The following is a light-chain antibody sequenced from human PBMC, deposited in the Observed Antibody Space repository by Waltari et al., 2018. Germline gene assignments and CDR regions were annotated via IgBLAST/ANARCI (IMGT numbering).Light chain of an antibody. CDR1: STDVGGSTD. V-gene: IGLV2-14*01. CDR3: ASYTSTRTVI. Sequence: QSALTQRASVSESPGQSITISCSGTSTDVGGSTDASWYQQLPGNAPKLMIYDVTRWPSGVSNRFSGSKSGNTASLTIFGLQAEDEADYYCASYTSTRTVIFGGGTRVTVL. CDR2: DVT. J-gene: IGLJ2*01.